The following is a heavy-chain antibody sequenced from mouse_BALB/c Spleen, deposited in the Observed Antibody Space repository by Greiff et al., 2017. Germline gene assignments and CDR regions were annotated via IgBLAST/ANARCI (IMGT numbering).Heavy chain of an antibody. D-gene: IGHD2-3*01. CDR3: AREYDGYLAY. CDR2: ISSGGST. Sequence: EVMLVESGGGLVKPGGSLKLSCAASGFTFSSYAMSWVRQTPEKRLEWVASISSGGSTYYPDSVKGRFTISRDNARNILYLQMSSLRSEDTAMYYCAREYDGYLAYWGQGTLVTVSA. J-gene: IGHJ3*01. V-gene: IGHV5-6-5*01. CDR1: GFTFSSYA.